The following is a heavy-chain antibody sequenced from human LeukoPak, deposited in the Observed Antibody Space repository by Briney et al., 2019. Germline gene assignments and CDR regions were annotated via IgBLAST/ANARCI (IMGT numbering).Heavy chain of an antibody. D-gene: IGHD2-15*01. CDR1: GGSISSYY. CDR3: ARDSRPMYCSGGSCYPTFDY. J-gene: IGHJ4*02. CDR2: IYYSGST. Sequence: SETLPLTCTVSGGSISSYYWSWIRQPPGKGLEWIGYIYYSGSTNYNPSLKSRVTISVDTSKNQFSLKLSSVTAADTAVYYCARDSRPMYCSGGSCYPTFDYWGQGTLVTVSS. V-gene: IGHV4-59*01.